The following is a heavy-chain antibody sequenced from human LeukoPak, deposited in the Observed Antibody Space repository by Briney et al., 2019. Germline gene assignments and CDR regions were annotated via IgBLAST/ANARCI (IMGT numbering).Heavy chain of an antibody. J-gene: IGHJ4*02. CDR1: GFSVSDNY. D-gene: IGHD6-19*01. CDR3: AREVGHNSGWPSPFDF. V-gene: IGHV3-66*02. CDR2: IYKDEAT. Sequence: GGSLRLSCAASGFSVSDNYMGWVRQAPGKGLEWVCIIYKDEATFYIGSVKGRFTISRDKSRNTLDLQMNSLGPEDTAVYFCAREVGHNSGWPSPFDFWGQGTLVSVSS.